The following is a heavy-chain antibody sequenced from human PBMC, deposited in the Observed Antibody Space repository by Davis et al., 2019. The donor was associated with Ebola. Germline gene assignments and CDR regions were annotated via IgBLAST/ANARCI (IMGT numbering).Heavy chain of an antibody. V-gene: IGHV3-30-3*01. J-gene: IGHJ6*03. CDR3: ARTYGDYVSYMDV. CDR1: GFTFSNYA. D-gene: IGHD4-17*01. CDR2: ISYDGSNK. Sequence: PGGSLRLSCTASGFTFSNYAMSWVRQAPGKGLEWVAVISYDGSNKYYADSVKGRFTISRDNAKNSLYLQMNSLRAEDTAVYYCARTYGDYVSYMDVWGKGTTVTVSS.